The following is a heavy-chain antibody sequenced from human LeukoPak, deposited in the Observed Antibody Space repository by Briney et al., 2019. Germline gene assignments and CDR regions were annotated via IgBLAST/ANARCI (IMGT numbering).Heavy chain of an antibody. Sequence: ASVKVSCKASGYTFTGYYMHWVRQAPGQGLEWMGWINPNSGGTNYAQKFQGRVTMTRDTSISTAYMELSSLRSEDTAVYYCARDPFPVDTAMAIYYYYGMDVWGQGTTVTVSS. CDR3: ARDPFPVDTAMAIYYYYGMDV. D-gene: IGHD5-18*01. J-gene: IGHJ6*02. CDR2: INPNSGGT. V-gene: IGHV1-2*02. CDR1: GYTFTGYY.